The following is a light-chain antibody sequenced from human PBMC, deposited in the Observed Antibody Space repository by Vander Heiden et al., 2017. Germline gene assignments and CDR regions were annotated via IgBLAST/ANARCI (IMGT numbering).Light chain of an antibody. J-gene: IGKJ1*01. V-gene: IGKV4-1*01. CDR2: WES. Sequence: DIVMTQSPDSLAVSLGERATINCKSSQNILYNTNNKNYLAGYQQKPGQPPKLLIYWESIRESGVPDRVSGSGSGTDFTLTITSLQDEDVAVYFCQQYYDAPWTFGQGTKVDIK. CDR1: QNILYNTNNKNY. CDR3: QQYYDAPWT.